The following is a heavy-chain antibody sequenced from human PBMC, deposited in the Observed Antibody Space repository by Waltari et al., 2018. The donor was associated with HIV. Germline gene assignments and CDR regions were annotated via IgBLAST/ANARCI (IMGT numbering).Heavy chain of an antibody. J-gene: IGHJ4*02. CDR2: ITSSGGRT. Sequence: VQMLESGGDLVQPGGSLRLSCAVSGLHFAPSGLGWVRQAPGKGLEWRSAITSSGGRTYYAESVKGRFIISRDNSKKTVTLQLKNLRLGDTAMYYCATCNIGSGWYLKSPIRIWGQGTLVTVS. CDR3: ATCNIGSGWYLKSPIRI. V-gene: IGHV3-23*01. CDR1: GLHFAPSG. D-gene: IGHD6-19*01.